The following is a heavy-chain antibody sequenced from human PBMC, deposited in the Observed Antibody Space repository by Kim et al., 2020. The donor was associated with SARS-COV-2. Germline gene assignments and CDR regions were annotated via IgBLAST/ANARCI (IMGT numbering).Heavy chain of an antibody. CDR1: GFSLSTSGVG. CDR3: AHSSSSGGYPILRVGVQTFDS. Sequence: SGPTLVNPTQTLTLTCTFSGFSLSTSGVGVGWIRQPPGKALEWLALIYWDDDKRYSPSLKSRLTITKDTSKNQVVLTMTNMDPVATATYYCAHSSSSGGYPILRVGVQTFDSWGRGTLVTVSS. J-gene: IGHJ4*02. CDR2: IYWDDDK. D-gene: IGHD6-19*01. V-gene: IGHV2-5*02.